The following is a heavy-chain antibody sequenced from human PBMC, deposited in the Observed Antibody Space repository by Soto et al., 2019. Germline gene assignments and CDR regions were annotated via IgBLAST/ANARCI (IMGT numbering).Heavy chain of an antibody. D-gene: IGHD3-22*01. CDR2: FDPEDGET. Sequence: ASVKVSCKVSGYPLTELSMHWVRQAPGKGLEWMGGFDPEDGETIYAQKFQGRVTMTEDTSTDTAYMELSSLRSEDTAVYYCATGRYYYDSSGPGGWSCWFDPWGQGTLVTVSS. CDR1: GYPLTELS. CDR3: ATGRYYYDSSGPGGWSCWFDP. V-gene: IGHV1-24*01. J-gene: IGHJ5*02.